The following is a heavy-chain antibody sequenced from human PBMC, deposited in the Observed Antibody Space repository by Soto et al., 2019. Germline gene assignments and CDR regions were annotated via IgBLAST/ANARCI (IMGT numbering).Heavy chain of an antibody. J-gene: IGHJ6*03. D-gene: IGHD2-2*01. CDR1: GFTFSSYS. Sequence: EVQLVESGGGLVKPGGSLRLSCAASGFTFSSYSMNWVRQAPGKGLEWVSSISSSSSYIYYADSVKGRFTISRDNAKNALYLQMNSLRAEDTAVYYCARVPICSSTSGYVPYYYYYMDVWGKGTTVTVSS. CDR3: ARVPICSSTSGYVPYYYYYMDV. V-gene: IGHV3-21*01. CDR2: ISSSSSYI.